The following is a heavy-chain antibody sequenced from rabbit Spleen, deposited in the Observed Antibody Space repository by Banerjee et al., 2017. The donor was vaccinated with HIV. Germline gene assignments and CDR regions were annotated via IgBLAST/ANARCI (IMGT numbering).Heavy chain of an antibody. J-gene: IGHJ6*01. D-gene: IGHD8-1*01. Sequence: QEQLEESGGDLVKPGASLTLTCTASGFSFSFNSYMCWVRQAPGKGLEWIACIDTGSSGFTYFASWAKGRFTISKTSSTTVTLQMTSLTAADTATYSCARDSGSRFSSYGMDLWGPGTLVTVS. CDR3: ARDSGSRFSSYGMDL. V-gene: IGHV1S45*01. CDR1: GFSFSFNSY. CDR2: IDTGSSGFT.